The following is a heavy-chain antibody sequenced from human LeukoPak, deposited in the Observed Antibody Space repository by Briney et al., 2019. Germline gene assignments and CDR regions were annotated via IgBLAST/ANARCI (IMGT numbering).Heavy chain of an antibody. Sequence: GRSLRLSCAASGFTFSSYAMHWVRQAPGKGLEWVAVISYDGSNKYYADSVKGRFTISRDNSKNTLYLQMNSLRAEDTAVYYCARGIRRVLLWFREFDYWGQGTLVTVSS. J-gene: IGHJ4*02. CDR3: ARGIRRVLLWFREFDY. CDR1: GFTFSSYA. CDR2: ISYDGSNK. D-gene: IGHD3-10*01. V-gene: IGHV3-30-3*01.